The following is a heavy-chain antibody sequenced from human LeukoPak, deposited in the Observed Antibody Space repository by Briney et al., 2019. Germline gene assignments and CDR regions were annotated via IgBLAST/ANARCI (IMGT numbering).Heavy chain of an antibody. V-gene: IGHV4-30-2*01. D-gene: IGHD2-2*02. CDR2: IYHSGST. CDR1: GGSISSGGYY. CDR3: ARDTRYCSSTSCYRGTDY. Sequence: SQTLSLTCTVSGGSISSGGYYWSWIRQPPGEGLEWIGYIYHSGSTYYNPSLKSRVTISVDRSKNQFSLKLSSVTAADTAVYYCARDTRYCSSTSCYRGTDYWGQGTLVTVSS. J-gene: IGHJ4*02.